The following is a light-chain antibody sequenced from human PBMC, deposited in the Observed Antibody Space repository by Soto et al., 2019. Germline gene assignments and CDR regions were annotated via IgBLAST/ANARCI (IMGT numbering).Light chain of an antibody. CDR2: GAS. CDR3: QHCGSSPPYT. Sequence: EIVLTQSPGTLSLSPGERATLSCRASQSVSSSYLAWYQQKPGQAPRLLIYGASNRATGIPDRFSGSGSGTDFTLTISRLEPEDFAVYYCQHCGSSPPYTFGQGTKLEIK. V-gene: IGKV3-20*01. J-gene: IGKJ2*01. CDR1: QSVSSSY.